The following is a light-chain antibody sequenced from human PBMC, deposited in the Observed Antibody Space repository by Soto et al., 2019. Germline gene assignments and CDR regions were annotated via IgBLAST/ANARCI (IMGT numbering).Light chain of an antibody. CDR1: RSDVGGYEY. CDR3: TSYTSTFTYV. CDR2: EVS. Sequence: QPALTQPASVSGSPGQSITISCTGTRSDVGGYEYVSWYQQHPGKAPKLMIYEVSRRPSGVSNRFSGSKSGSTASMTISGLQAGDEADYYCTSYTSTFTYVFGTGTKVTVL. J-gene: IGLJ1*01. V-gene: IGLV2-14*01.